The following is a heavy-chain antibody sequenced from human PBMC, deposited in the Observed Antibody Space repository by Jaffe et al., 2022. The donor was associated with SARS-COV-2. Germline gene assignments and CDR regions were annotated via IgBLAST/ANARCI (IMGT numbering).Heavy chain of an antibody. Sequence: EVHLVESGGGLVQPGGSLRLSCAASGFSFAQYWMSWVRQTPGKGLAWLASINIGGNEQYYLDSVKGRFTISRDNAKNSLYLQLSSLRTEDTGVYYCATSLPRGAGDYWGQGTLVTVSS. CDR2: INIGGNEQ. J-gene: IGHJ4*02. D-gene: IGHD3-10*01. V-gene: IGHV3-7*01. CDR1: GFSFAQYW. CDR3: ATSLPRGAGDY.